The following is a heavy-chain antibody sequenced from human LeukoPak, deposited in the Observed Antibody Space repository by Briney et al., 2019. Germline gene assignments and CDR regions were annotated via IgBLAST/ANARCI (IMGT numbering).Heavy chain of an antibody. CDR1: GGSISSYS. Sequence: SETLSLTCTVSGGSISSYSWSWIRQPAGKGLEWIGRIFASGSTKYNPSLKSRVTMSVETSKKQFSLKLSSVTAADTAVYYCAREGSAFDIWGRGTMVTVSS. CDR2: IFASGST. V-gene: IGHV4-4*07. CDR3: AREGSAFDI. J-gene: IGHJ3*02.